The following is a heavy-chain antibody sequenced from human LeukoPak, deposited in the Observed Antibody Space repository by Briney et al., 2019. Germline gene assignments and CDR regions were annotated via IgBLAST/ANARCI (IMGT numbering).Heavy chain of an antibody. CDR2: INHSGST. CDR3: ARGRRVVPAARLCRFDP. Sequence: SETLSLTCAVYGGSFSGYYWSWIRQPPGKGLEWIGEINHSGSTNYNPSLKSRVTISVDTSKNQFSLKLSSVTAADTAVYYCARGRRVVPAARLCRFDPWGQGTLVTVSS. V-gene: IGHV4-34*01. J-gene: IGHJ5*02. D-gene: IGHD2-2*01. CDR1: GGSFSGYY.